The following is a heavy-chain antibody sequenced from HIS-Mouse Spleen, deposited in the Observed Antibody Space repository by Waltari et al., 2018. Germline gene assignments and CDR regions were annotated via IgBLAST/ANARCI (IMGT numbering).Heavy chain of an antibody. CDR2: MIPILGIA. CDR3: ARVSHSSSSASYYFDY. J-gene: IGHJ4*02. D-gene: IGHD6-6*01. Sequence: QVQLVQSGAEVKKPGSSVKVSCKASGGTFSSYAISWVRQAPGQGLEWMGRMIPILGIANYEQKFQGRVTITADKSTSTAYMELSSLRSEGTAVYYCARVSHSSSSASYYFDYWGQGTLVTVSS. V-gene: IGHV1-69*04. CDR1: GGTFSSYA.